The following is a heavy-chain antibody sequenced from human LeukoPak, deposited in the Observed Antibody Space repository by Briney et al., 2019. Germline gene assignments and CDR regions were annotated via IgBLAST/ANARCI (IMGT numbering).Heavy chain of an antibody. D-gene: IGHD3-10*01. CDR3: ATGSPGYYGSGSYFDY. CDR1: GFIFSSYA. CDR2: ISGSGGST. V-gene: IGHV3-23*01. Sequence: GGSLRLSCAASGFIFSSYAISWVRQAPGKGLEWVSAISGSGGSTYYADSVKGRFTISRDNSKNPLYLQMNSLRAEDTAVYYCATGSPGYYGSGSYFDYWGQGTLVTVSS. J-gene: IGHJ4*02.